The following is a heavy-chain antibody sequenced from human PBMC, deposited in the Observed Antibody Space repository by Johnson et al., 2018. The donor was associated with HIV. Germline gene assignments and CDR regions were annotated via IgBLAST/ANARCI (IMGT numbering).Heavy chain of an antibody. CDR1: GFTVSSNY. D-gene: IGHD1-7*01. Sequence: EVQLVESGGGLVQPGGSLRLSCAASGFTVSSNYMSWVRQAPGKGLEWVSVIYRDNSTKYAASVKGRFTISRDDSKKSLYLQINSLRTEDTAVYYCARENYRRRDAFDVWGQGTVVIVSS. V-gene: IGHV3-66*01. J-gene: IGHJ3*01. CDR3: ARENYRRRDAFDV. CDR2: IYRDNST.